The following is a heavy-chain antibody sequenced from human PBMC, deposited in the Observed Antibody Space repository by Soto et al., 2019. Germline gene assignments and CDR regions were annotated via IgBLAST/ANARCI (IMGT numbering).Heavy chain of an antibody. CDR2: IYYRGST. Sequence: QVQLQESGPGLVKPSQTLSLTCTVSGGSISSGGYYWSWIREPPGKGLEWIGYIYYRGSTYYKPSLNSRVTISVDTSKNQFSLKLISVTAADTAVYYCARGRDLVVVTDDAFDIWGQGTMVTVSS. CDR1: GGSISSGGYY. CDR3: ARGRDLVVVTDDAFDI. D-gene: IGHD3-22*01. J-gene: IGHJ3*02. V-gene: IGHV4-30-4*01.